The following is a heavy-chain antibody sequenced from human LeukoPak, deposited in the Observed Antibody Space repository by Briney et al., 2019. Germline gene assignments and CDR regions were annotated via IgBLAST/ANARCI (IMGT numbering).Heavy chain of an antibody. CDR1: GFTFSSYS. CDR3: ARDKQLERLNYYYGMDV. D-gene: IGHD1-1*01. V-gene: IGHV3-21*01. Sequence: GGSLRLSCAASGFTFSSYSMNWVRQAPGKGLEWVSSISSSSSYIYYADSVKGRFTISRDNAKNSLYLQMNSLRAEDTAMYYCARDKQLERLNYYYGMDVWGQGTTVTVSS. CDR2: ISSSSSYI. J-gene: IGHJ6*02.